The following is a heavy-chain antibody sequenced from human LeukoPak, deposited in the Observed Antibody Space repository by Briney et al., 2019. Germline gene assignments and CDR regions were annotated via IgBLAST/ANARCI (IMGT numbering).Heavy chain of an antibody. CDR2: ISSSGSTI. D-gene: IGHD2-2*01. V-gene: IGHV3-48*03. CDR3: ANFIVVVPAAGLWGAADAFDI. CDR1: GFTFSSYE. J-gene: IGHJ3*02. Sequence: GGSLRLSCAASGFTFSSYEMNWVRQAPGKGLEWVSYISSSGSTIYYADSVKGRFTISRDNSKNTLYLQMNSLRAEDTAVYYCANFIVVVPAAGLWGAADAFDIWGQGTMVTVSS.